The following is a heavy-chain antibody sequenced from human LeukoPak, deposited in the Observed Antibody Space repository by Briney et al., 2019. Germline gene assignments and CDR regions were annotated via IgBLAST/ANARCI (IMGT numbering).Heavy chain of an antibody. CDR3: ARDQGYCSSTSCRYFDC. D-gene: IGHD2-2*01. J-gene: IGHJ4*02. Sequence: SETLSLTCTVSGGSISSYYWSWIRQPPGKGLEWIGYIYYSGSTNYNPSLKSRVTISVDTSKNQFSLKLSSVTAADTAVYYCARDQGYCSSTSCRYFDCWGQGTLVTVSS. V-gene: IGHV4-59*01. CDR2: IYYSGST. CDR1: GGSISSYY.